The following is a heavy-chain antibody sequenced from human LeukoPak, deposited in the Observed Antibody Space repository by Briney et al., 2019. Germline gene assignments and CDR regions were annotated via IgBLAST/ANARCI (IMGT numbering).Heavy chain of an antibody. CDR2: ISYDGSNK. CDR1: GFTFSSYG. Sequence: PGGSLRLSCAASGFTFSSYGMHWVRQAPGKGLEWVAVISYDGSNKYYADSVKGRFTISRDSSKNTLYLQMNGLRAEDTAVYYCAKDNRGAKASYFDYWGQGTLVTVSS. D-gene: IGHD1-14*01. V-gene: IGHV3-30*18. J-gene: IGHJ4*02. CDR3: AKDNRGAKASYFDY.